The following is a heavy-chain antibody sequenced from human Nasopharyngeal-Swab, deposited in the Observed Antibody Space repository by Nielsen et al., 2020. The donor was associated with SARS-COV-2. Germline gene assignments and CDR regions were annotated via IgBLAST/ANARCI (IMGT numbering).Heavy chain of an antibody. CDR2: IYHSGST. CDR3: ARVLYNYYYYYMDV. Sequence: IRQSAGMGLEWIGSIYHSGSTYSNPSLKSRVTISVDTSKNQFSLKLSSVTAADTAVYYCARVLYNYYYYYMDVWGKGTTVTVSS. V-gene: IGHV4-38-2*02. J-gene: IGHJ6*03. D-gene: IGHD1-1*01.